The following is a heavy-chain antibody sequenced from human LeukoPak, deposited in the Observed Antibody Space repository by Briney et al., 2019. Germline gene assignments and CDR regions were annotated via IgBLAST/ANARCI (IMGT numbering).Heavy chain of an antibody. V-gene: IGHV3-23*01. CDR2: ISGSGGST. D-gene: IGHD1-20*01. J-gene: IGHJ4*02. Sequence: PGGSLRLSCAASGFTFSDYYMSWIRQAPGKGLEWVSAISGSGGSTYYADSVKGRFTISRDNSKNTLYLQMNSLRAEDTAVYYCAKQTSYNWNDGGPFDYWGQGTLVTVSS. CDR1: GFTFSDYY. CDR3: AKQTSYNWNDGGPFDY.